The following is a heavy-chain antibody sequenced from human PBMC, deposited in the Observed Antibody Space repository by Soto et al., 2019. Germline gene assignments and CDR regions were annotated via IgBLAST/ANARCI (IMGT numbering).Heavy chain of an antibody. CDR3: ARGRASGSYYPLDY. V-gene: IGHV1-8*01. Sequence: ASVKVSCNASGNTFTSYDINWVRQATGHGLEWMGWINPNSGHIGYAQKFQGRVTMTRDTAIRTAYMEVSRLRSDDTAVYYCARGRASGSYYPLDYWGQGTLVTVSS. CDR2: INPNSGHI. J-gene: IGHJ4*02. D-gene: IGHD3-10*01. CDR1: GNTFTSYD.